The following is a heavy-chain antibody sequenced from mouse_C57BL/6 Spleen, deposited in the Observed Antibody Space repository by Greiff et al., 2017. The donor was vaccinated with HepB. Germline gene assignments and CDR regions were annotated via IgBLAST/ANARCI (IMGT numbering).Heavy chain of an antibody. CDR1: GYTFTTYP. D-gene: IGHD1-1*01. CDR2: FHPYNDDT. Sequence: QVQLQQSGAELVKPGASVKMSCKASGYTFTTYPIEWMKQNHGKSLEWIGNFHPYNDDTKYNEKFKGKATLTVEKSSSTVYLELSRLTSDDSAVNYCARSYYYGSSPYWYFDVWGTGTTVTVSS. V-gene: IGHV1-47*01. J-gene: IGHJ1*03. CDR3: ARSYYYGSSPYWYFDV.